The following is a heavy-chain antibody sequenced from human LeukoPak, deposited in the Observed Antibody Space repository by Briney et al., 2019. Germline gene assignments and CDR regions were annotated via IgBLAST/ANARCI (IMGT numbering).Heavy chain of an antibody. V-gene: IGHV4-34*01. Sequence: SSETLSLTCAVYGGSFSGYYWSCIRQPPGKGLEWIGEINHSGSTNYNPSLKSRVTISVDTSKNQFSLKLSSVTAADTAVYYCASGGSYNAFDIWGQGTMVTVSS. J-gene: IGHJ3*02. CDR2: INHSGST. CDR1: GGSFSGYY. D-gene: IGHD1-26*01. CDR3: ASGGSYNAFDI.